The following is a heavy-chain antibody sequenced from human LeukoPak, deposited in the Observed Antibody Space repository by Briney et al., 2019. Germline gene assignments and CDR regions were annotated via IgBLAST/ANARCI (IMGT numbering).Heavy chain of an antibody. CDR1: GSMYNYY. D-gene: IGHD3-9*01. Sequence: PSETLSLTCTVSGSMYNYYWSWIRQPPGKGLEWIGYIHYNGITNYNPSLKTRVTMSLDTSKNQVSLNLNSVTAADTAVYYCARIDWVFDYWGKGILVTVSS. CDR2: IHYNGIT. CDR3: ARIDWVFDY. V-gene: IGHV4-59*08. J-gene: IGHJ4*02.